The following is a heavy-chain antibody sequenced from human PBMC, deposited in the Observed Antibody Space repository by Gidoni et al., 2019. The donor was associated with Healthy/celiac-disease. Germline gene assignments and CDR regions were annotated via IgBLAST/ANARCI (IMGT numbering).Heavy chain of an antibody. CDR3: ANPLRSSWGDYGMDV. CDR2: ISYDGSNK. CDR1: GFPFSSYG. Sequence: QVQLVESGGGVVQPGRSLRLSCSASGFPFSSYGMHWVRQAPGKGLEWVAVISYDGSNKYYADSVKGRFTISRDNSKNTLYLQMNSLRAEDTAVYYCANPLRSSWGDYGMDVWGQGTTVTVSS. V-gene: IGHV3-30*18. J-gene: IGHJ6*02. D-gene: IGHD6-13*01.